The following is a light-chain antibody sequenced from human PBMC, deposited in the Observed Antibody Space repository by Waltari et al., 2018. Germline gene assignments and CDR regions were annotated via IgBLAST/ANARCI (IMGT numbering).Light chain of an antibody. CDR3: QQYNSYSPYT. CDR2: KAS. V-gene: IGKV1-5*03. CDR1: QSISSW. Sequence: DLQMTQSPSTLSASVGDRVTITCRASQSISSWLAWYQQKPGKDPKLLIYKASSLESGVPSRFSGSGSGTEFTLTISSLQPDDFATYYCQQYNSYSPYTFGQGTKLEIK. J-gene: IGKJ2*01.